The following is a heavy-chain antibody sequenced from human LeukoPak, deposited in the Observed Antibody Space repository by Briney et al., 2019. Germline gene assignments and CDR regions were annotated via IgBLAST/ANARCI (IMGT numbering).Heavy chain of an antibody. Sequence: PSETLSLTCTVSGGSISSYYWSWIRQPPGKGLEWIGYIYTSGSTNYNPSLKSRVTISVDTSKHQFSLKLSSVTAADTAVYYCARHEGRGSSWYYFDYRGQGTLVTVSS. D-gene: IGHD6-13*01. CDR1: GGSISSYY. CDR2: IYTSGST. V-gene: IGHV4-4*09. J-gene: IGHJ4*02. CDR3: ARHEGRGSSWYYFDY.